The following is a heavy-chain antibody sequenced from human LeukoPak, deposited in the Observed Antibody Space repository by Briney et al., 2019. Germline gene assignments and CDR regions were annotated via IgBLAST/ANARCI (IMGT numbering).Heavy chain of an antibody. J-gene: IGHJ4*02. CDR3: ARVVVGYDSSGYHFDY. CDR2: VNHSGST. D-gene: IGHD3-22*01. CDR1: GGSFSGYY. Sequence: SETLSLTCAVYGGSFSGYYWSWIRQPPGKGLEWIGEVNHSGSTNYDPPLKSRVTISVDTSKNQFSLKLSSVTAADTAVYYCARVVVGYDSSGYHFDYWGQGTLVIVSS. V-gene: IGHV4-34*01.